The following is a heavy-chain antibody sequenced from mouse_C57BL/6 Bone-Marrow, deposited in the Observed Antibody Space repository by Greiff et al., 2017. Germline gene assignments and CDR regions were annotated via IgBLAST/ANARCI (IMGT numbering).Heavy chain of an antibody. CDR2: ISPGSGST. J-gene: IGHJ1*03. CDR3: ARAGWYCDV. Sequence: QVQLQQPGAELVKPGASVKMSCKASGYTFTSYWITWVKQRPGQGLEWIGDISPGSGSTNYNEKFKSKATLTVATSTRPAYMQLSSLTSADCAVYYCARAGWYCDVWGTGTTVTVSS. V-gene: IGHV1-55*01. CDR1: GYTFTSYW.